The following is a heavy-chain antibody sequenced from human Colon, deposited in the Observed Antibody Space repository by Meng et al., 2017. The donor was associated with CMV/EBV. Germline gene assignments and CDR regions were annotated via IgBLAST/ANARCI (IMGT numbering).Heavy chain of an antibody. CDR2: ISYDGSNK. D-gene: IGHD6-19*01. CDR3: AKDAPGIGSSGWDTLFGY. J-gene: IGHJ4*02. V-gene: IGHV3-30*18. Sequence: FTFSRYGMHWVRQAPGKGLEWVAVISYDGSNKYYADSVKGRFTISRDNSKNTLYLQMNSLRAEDTAVYYCAKDAPGIGSSGWDTLFGYWGQGTLVTVSS. CDR1: FTFSRYG.